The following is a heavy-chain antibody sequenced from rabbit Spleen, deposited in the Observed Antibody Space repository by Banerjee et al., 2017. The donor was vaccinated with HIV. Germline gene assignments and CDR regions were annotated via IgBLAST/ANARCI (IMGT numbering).Heavy chain of an antibody. V-gene: IGHV1S45*01. J-gene: IGHJ6*01. CDR1: GFAFSSYG. CDR2: IAGGSSGFT. Sequence: QEQLMESGGRLVTPGGSLTLSCKASGFAFSSYGMSWVRQAPGKGLEWISCIAGGSSGFTYSATWAKGRFTISKASSTTVTLQMTSLTVADTATYFCARDTGSSFSSYGMDLWGPGTLVTVS. CDR3: ARDTGSSFSSYGMDL. D-gene: IGHD8-1*01.